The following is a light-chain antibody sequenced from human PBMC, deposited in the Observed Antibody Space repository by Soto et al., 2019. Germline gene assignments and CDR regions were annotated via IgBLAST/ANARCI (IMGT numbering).Light chain of an antibody. CDR3: CSYAGTYTVV. Sequence: QSALTQPRSVSGSPGQSVTISCTGTSSDVGDYNYVSWYQQHPGKAPKFIIYEVSKRPSGVPDRFAGSKSGNTASLTISGIQADDEADYYCCSYAGTYTVVFGVGTKLTVL. CDR2: EVS. J-gene: IGLJ2*01. V-gene: IGLV2-11*01. CDR1: SSDVGDYNY.